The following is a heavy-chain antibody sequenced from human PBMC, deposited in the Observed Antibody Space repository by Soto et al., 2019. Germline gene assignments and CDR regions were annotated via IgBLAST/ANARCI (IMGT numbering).Heavy chain of an antibody. J-gene: IGHJ4*02. CDR2: ISGSGGST. CDR3: AKGGGSSWYVPYYFDY. D-gene: IGHD6-13*01. V-gene: IGHV3-23*01. CDR1: GFTFSSYA. Sequence: GGSLRLSCAASGFTFSSYAMSWVRQAPGKGLEWVSAISGSGGSTYYADSVKGRFTISRDNSKNTLYLQMNSLRAEDTAVYYCAKGGGSSWYVPYYFDYWGQGTLVTVSS.